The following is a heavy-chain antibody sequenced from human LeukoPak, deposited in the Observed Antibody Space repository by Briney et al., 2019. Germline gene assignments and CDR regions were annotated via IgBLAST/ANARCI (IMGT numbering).Heavy chain of an antibody. CDR1: GFTFNNYA. CDR3: AEVSGSWF. CDR2: ISDNVGRT. Sequence: GGSLRLSCAASGFTFNNYAMSWVRQAQGKWLEWVSTISDNVGRTYYADSVKGRFTISRDNSKNTLYLQMNSLRAEDTAVYYCAEVSGSWFWGQGTMVTVSS. J-gene: IGHJ3*01. D-gene: IGHD6-13*01. V-gene: IGHV3-23*01.